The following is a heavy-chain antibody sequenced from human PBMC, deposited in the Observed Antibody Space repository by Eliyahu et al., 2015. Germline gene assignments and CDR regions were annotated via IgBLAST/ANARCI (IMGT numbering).Heavy chain of an antibody. V-gene: IGHV1-46*01. Sequence: QVQLLXSGAEVKKPGASVKXSCKAXGFTVSNXXLHRVRQAPGQGLECMGVIDPSGGTTTYAQKFQDRVIMTRDTSTKTIYMELSGLRSDDTAIYYCATRGDGFNYFFDYWGQGTRVTVSS. CDR1: GFTVSNXX. J-gene: IGHJ4*02. D-gene: IGHD5-24*01. CDR2: IDPSGGTT. CDR3: ATRGDGFNYFFDY.